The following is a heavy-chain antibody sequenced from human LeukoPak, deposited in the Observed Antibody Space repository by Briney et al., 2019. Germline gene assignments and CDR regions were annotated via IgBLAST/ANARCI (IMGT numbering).Heavy chain of an antibody. J-gene: IGHJ4*02. CDR3: ARTGAARGGFDY. CDR2: ISGIGSII. Sequence: GGSLRLSCAASGLTFISDEMNWVRPAPGKGLEWMSYISGIGSIIYYADSVKGRFTISKDNAKNSLYLQMNSVRAEHAAVYYCARTGAARGGFDYWGQGTLVTVSS. D-gene: IGHD2-15*01. CDR1: GLTFISDE. V-gene: IGHV3-48*03.